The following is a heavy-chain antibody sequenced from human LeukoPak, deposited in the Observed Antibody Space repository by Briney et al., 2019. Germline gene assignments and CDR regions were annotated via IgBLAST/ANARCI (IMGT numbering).Heavy chain of an antibody. Sequence: GASVKVSCKASGYTFTSYGISWVRQAPGQGLEWMGWISAYNGNTYYAQKLQGRVTMTTDTSTSTAYRELRSMRSDDTAVYYCARENRITIFGVVITDLDYWGQGTLVTVSS. J-gene: IGHJ4*02. CDR3: ARENRITIFGVVITDLDY. CDR2: ISAYNGNT. CDR1: GYTFTSYG. D-gene: IGHD3-3*01. V-gene: IGHV1-18*01.